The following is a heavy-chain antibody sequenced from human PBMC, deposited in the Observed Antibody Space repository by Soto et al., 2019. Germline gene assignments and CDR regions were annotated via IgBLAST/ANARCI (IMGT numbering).Heavy chain of an antibody. CDR2: IYYSGST. V-gene: IGHV4-31*03. D-gene: IGHD2-2*01. CDR3: ARNHADQLVPAAPFDY. Sequence: QVQLQESGPGLVKPSQTLSLTCTVSGGSISSGGYYWSWIRQHPGKGLEWIGYIYYSGSTYYNPSLTSRVTISVDTSKNQFSLKLSSVTAADTAVYYCARNHADQLVPAAPFDYWGQGTLVTVSS. CDR1: GGSISSGGYY. J-gene: IGHJ4*02.